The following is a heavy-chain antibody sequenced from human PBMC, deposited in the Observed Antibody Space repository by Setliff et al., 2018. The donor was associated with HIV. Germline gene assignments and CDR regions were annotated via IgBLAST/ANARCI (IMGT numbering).Heavy chain of an antibody. CDR1: GFTFGSYN. J-gene: IGHJ3*02. V-gene: IGHV3-48*04. CDR2: ISSSSSTI. D-gene: IGHD2-2*02. Sequence: GGSLRLSCAASGFTFGSYNMNWVRQAPGKGLEWISYISSSSSTIYYADSVKGRFTISRDNAKDSLYLQMNSLRAEDTAVYYCARDAAAPAAIEGAFDIWGQGTMVTVSS. CDR3: ARDAAAPAAIEGAFDI.